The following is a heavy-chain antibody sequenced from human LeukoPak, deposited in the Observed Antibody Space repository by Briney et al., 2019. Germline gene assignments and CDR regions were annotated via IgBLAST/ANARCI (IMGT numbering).Heavy chain of an antibody. D-gene: IGHD4/OR15-4a*01. CDR3: ATTARVGAH. CDR2: ISQSGSDI. J-gene: IGHJ4*02. CDR1: GFTFSDFY. V-gene: IGHV3-11*01. Sequence: AGGSLRLSCAASGFTFSDFYMSWIRQAPGKGLEWISYISQSGSDINYADSVRGRFTVSRDNAKNSLYLQMNSLRAEDTAVYYCATTARVGAHWGQGTLDTVSS.